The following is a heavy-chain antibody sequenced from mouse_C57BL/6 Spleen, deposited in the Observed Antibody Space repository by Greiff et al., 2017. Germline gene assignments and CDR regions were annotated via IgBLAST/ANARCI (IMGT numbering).Heavy chain of an antibody. CDR1: GYTFTSYW. Sequence: QVQLQQPGAELVMPGASVKLSCMASGYTFTSYWMHWVKQRPGQGLEWIGEIDPSDSYTNYNQKFKGKSTLTVDKSSSTAYMQLSSLTSEDSAVYYWARYGDYNYYAMDYWGQGTSVTVSS. D-gene: IGHD2-13*01. CDR2: IDPSDSYT. CDR3: ARYGDYNYYAMDY. V-gene: IGHV1-69*01. J-gene: IGHJ4*01.